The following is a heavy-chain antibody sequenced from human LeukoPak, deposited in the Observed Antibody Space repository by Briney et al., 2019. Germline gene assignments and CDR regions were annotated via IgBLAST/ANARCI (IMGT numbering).Heavy chain of an antibody. D-gene: IGHD3-9*01. CDR1: GFTFSSYW. CDR3: ALIFFHDTPGDY. V-gene: IGHV3-74*01. Sequence: GGSLRLSCAASGFTFSSYWMHWVRQAPGKGLVWVSRINSDGSSTSYADSVKGRFTISRDNSKNTLYLQMNSLRAEDTAVYYCALIFFHDTPGDYWGQGTLVTVSS. CDR2: INSDGSST. J-gene: IGHJ4*02.